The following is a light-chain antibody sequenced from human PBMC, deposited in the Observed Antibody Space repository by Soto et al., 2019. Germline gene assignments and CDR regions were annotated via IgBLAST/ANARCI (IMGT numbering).Light chain of an antibody. V-gene: IGKV3-20*01. CDR1: QSVSSSY. Sequence: EIVLTQSPGTLSLSPGERATLSCRASQSVSSSYLAWYQQKPGQAPRLLIYAASNRATGIPDRFSGSASGTDLPLPINRLEPEDFALYYCQQYGTSPPMYTFGQGTKLEIK. CDR3: QQYGTSPPMYT. CDR2: AAS. J-gene: IGKJ2*01.